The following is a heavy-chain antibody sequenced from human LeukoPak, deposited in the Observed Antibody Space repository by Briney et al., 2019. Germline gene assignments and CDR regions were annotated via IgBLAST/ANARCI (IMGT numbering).Heavy chain of an antibody. CDR3: ARVKSYYYYYMDV. V-gene: IGHV4-59*01. CDR1: GDSISSYY. J-gene: IGHJ6*03. Sequence: PSETLSLTCTVSGDSISSYYWSWIRQPPGKGLEWIGDIYYSGSTNYNPSLKSRVTISVDTSKNHFSLKLSSVTAADTAVYYCARVKSYYYYYMDVWGKGTTVTVSS. CDR2: IYYSGST.